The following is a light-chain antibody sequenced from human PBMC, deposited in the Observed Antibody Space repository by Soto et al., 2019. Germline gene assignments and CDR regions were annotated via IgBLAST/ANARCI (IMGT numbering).Light chain of an antibody. CDR1: QSISSW. Sequence: IQMTQSPSTLSASVGDRVTITGRASQSISSWLAWYQQKPGKAPKLLIYKASTLESGVPSRFSGSGSGTEFTLTISSLQPDDFATYYCQQYDKYAWTFGQGTKVDI. J-gene: IGKJ1*01. CDR2: KAS. V-gene: IGKV1-5*03. CDR3: QQYDKYAWT.